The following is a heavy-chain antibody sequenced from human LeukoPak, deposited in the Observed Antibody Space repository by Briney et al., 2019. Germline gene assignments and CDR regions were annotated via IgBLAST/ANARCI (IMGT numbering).Heavy chain of an antibody. Sequence: GGSLRLSWAASGFTFSSYWMSWVRQARGKGLEWVANIKQDGSEKYYVDSVKGRFTISRDNAKNSLYLQMNSLRAEDTAVYYCARGGNGGASTFDYWGQGTLVTVSS. CDR1: GFTFSSYW. D-gene: IGHD1-26*01. J-gene: IGHJ4*02. V-gene: IGHV3-7*01. CDR3: ARGGNGGASTFDY. CDR2: IKQDGSEK.